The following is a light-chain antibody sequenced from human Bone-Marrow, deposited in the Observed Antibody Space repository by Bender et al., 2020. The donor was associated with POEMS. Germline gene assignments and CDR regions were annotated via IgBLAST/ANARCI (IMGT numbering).Light chain of an antibody. V-gene: IGLV3-1*01. J-gene: IGLJ3*02. CDR3: SSWDDSLSGWV. CDR1: KLGDKY. Sequence: LTQPPSVSVSPGQTATITCSGDKLGDKYASWYQQKAGQSPVVVIHQDDKRPSGIPERFSGSKSGTSASLAISDIQSEDEGDYYCSSWDDSLSGWVFGGGTKLTVL. CDR2: QDD.